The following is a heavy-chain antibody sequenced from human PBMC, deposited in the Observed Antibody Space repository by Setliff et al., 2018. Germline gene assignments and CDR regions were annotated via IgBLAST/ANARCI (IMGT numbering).Heavy chain of an antibody. V-gene: IGHV1-3*04. J-gene: IGHJ4*02. CDR3: ARGSRGFDY. CDR2: IYTDNGNT. Sequence: GASVKVSCKASGYTFTSYAIHWVRQAPGQRLEWMGFIYTDNGNTKYSKNFQDRVAITRDTSASTAYMELSSLTPEDTAVYFCARGSRGFDYWGQGALVTVSS. CDR1: GYTFTSYA.